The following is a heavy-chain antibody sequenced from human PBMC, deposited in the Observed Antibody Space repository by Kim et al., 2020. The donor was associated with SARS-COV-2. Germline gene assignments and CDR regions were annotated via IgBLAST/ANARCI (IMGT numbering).Heavy chain of an antibody. CDR2: ISSSSSYI. Sequence: GGSLRLSCAASGFTFSSYSMNWVRQAPGKGLEWVSSISSSSSYIYYADSVKGRFTISRDNAKNSLYLQMNSLRAEDTAVYYCARDLHRSRGSYSTDAFDIWGQGTMVTVSS. V-gene: IGHV3-21*01. CDR1: GFTFSSYS. CDR3: ARDLHRSRGSYSTDAFDI. D-gene: IGHD1-26*01. J-gene: IGHJ3*02.